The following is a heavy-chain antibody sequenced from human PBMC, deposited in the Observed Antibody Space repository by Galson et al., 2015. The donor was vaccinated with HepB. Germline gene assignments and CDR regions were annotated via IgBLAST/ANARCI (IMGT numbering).Heavy chain of an antibody. J-gene: IGHJ5*02. V-gene: IGHV1-18*01. D-gene: IGHD2-2*01. CDR3: TRGSSWFDL. CDR2: ISGYNGGT. Sequence: GLEWMGWISGYNGGTNYAQKLQGRVTLTTDTSTSTAYMELRSLRSDDTALYYCTRGSSWFDLWGQGTLVTVSS.